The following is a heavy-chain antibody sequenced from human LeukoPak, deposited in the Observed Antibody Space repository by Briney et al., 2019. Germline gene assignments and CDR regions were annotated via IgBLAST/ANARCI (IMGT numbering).Heavy chain of an antibody. CDR2: IETDGTRA. CDR1: GFTFSSYS. J-gene: IGHJ4*02. Sequence: GGSLRLSCAASGFTFSSYSMNWVRQVPGKGLEWISWIETDGTRAGYVDSVRGRFTVSRDNAKSTLYLQMNSLRAEDTAVYYCARDQVGTMPEDYWGQGTLVTVSS. D-gene: IGHD1-26*01. CDR3: ARDQVGTMPEDY. V-gene: IGHV3-74*01.